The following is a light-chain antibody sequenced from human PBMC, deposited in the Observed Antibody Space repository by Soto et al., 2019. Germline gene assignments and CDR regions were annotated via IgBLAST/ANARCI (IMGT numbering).Light chain of an antibody. Sequence: QSVLTQPPSASGSPGQSVTISCTGTSSGVGGYDYVSWYQQRPGKAPKLLIHEVTKRPSGVPDRFSGSKSGNTASLTVSGLLAEDEADYYCSSYAGRTLYVFGTGTKV. CDR1: SSGVGGYDY. V-gene: IGLV2-8*01. CDR3: SSYAGRTLYV. J-gene: IGLJ1*01. CDR2: EVT.